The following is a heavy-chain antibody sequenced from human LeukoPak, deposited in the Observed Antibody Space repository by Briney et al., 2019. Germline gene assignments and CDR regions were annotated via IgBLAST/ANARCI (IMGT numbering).Heavy chain of an antibody. J-gene: IGHJ4*02. CDR2: IRSDGSNR. V-gene: IGHV3-30*02. D-gene: IGHD2-21*02. CDR3: AACGGDCFSPNY. Sequence: QAGGSLRLSCAASGFTFSTYGMHWVRQAPGTGLEWVAFIRSDGSNRYYSDSVKGRFTISRDNSKNTLYLQMNSLRAEDTAVYYCAACGGDCFSPNYWGQGTLVTVSS. CDR1: GFTFSTYG.